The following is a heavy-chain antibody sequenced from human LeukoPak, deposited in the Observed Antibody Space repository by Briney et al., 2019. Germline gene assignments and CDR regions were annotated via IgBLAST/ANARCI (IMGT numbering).Heavy chain of an antibody. CDR1: GGSLSGYY. J-gene: IGHJ6*03. CDR2: IYYTGST. D-gene: IGHD4-23*01. Sequence: SATLSLTCAVYGGSLSGYYWSWIRQPPGKGLEWIGSIYYTGSTYYNPSLKSRVTISVDTSKNQFSLKLSSVTAADTAVYYCARLHYGGNYGYYYYYMDVWGKGTTVTISS. CDR3: ARLHYGGNYGYYYYYMDV. V-gene: IGHV4-34*01.